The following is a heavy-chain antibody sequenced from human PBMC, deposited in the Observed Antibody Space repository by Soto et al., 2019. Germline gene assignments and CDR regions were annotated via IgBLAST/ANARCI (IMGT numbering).Heavy chain of an antibody. CDR1: GGSITSYN. CDR3: ARRAVVAVTGSLDNWLDP. D-gene: IGHD2-21*01. J-gene: IGHJ5*02. V-gene: IGHV4-59*01. Sequence: PSETLSLTCTVSGGSITSYNWNWLRQPPGKALGWIGYVYNSGSTNYNPSLKSRVTISVDTSKNQFSLKVNSVTAADTAVYYCARRAVVAVTGSLDNWLDPWGQGILVTVS. CDR2: VYNSGST.